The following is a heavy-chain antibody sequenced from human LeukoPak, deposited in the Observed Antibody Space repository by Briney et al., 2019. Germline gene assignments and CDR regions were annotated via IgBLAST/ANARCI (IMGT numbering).Heavy chain of an antibody. D-gene: IGHD3-3*01. J-gene: IGHJ4*02. CDR2: ISAYNGNT. Sequence: ASVKVSCKASGYTFTSYGISWVRQAPGQGLEWMGWISAYNGNTNYAQKLQGRVTMTTDTSTRTAYMELRSLRSDDTAVYYCARRPRYYDFWSGYSVPDDYWGQGTLVTVSS. CDR1: GYTFTSYG. CDR3: ARRPRYYDFWSGYSVPDDY. V-gene: IGHV1-18*01.